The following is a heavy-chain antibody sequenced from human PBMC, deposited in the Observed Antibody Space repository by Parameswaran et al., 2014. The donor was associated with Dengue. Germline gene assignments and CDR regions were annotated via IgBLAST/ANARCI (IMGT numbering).Heavy chain of an antibody. D-gene: IGHD6-13*01. Sequence: WVRQAPGQGLEWMGWINPNSGGTNYAQKFQGRVTMTRDTSISTAYMELSRLRSDDTAVYYCARDKIAAAGDTMGAFDYWGQGTLVTVSS. V-gene: IGHV1-2*02. J-gene: IGHJ4*02. CDR2: INPNSGGT. CDR3: ARDKIAAAGDTMGAFDY.